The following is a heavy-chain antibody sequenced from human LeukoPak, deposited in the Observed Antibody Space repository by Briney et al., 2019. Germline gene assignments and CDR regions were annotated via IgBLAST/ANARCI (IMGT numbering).Heavy chain of an antibody. V-gene: IGHV1-2*02. CDR3: ARDKGIGVYYYYYMDV. Sequence: ASVKLSCKASGYTFTGYYMHWVRQAPGQGLEWMGWINPNSGGTNYAQKFQGRVTMTRDTSISTAYMELSRLRSDDTAVYYCARDKGIGVYYYYYMDVWGKGTTVTVSS. D-gene: IGHD3-16*01. J-gene: IGHJ6*03. CDR2: INPNSGGT. CDR1: GYTFTGYY.